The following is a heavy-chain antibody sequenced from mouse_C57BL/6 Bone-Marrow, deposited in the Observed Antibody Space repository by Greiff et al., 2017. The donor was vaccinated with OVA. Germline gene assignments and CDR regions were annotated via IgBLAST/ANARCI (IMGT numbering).Heavy chain of an antibody. Sequence: DVQLQESGGGLVQPKGSLKLSCAASGFSFNTYAMNWVRQAPGKGLEWVARIRSKSNNYATYYADSVKDRFTISRDDSESMLYLQMNNLKTEDTAMYYCVRRLYAMDYWGQGTSVTVSS. CDR2: IRSKSNNYAT. V-gene: IGHV10-1*01. J-gene: IGHJ4*01. CDR3: VRRLYAMDY. CDR1: GFSFNTYA.